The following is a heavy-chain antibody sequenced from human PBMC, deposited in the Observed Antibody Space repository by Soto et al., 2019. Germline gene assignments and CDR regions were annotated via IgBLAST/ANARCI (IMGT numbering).Heavy chain of an antibody. V-gene: IGHV4-59*12. D-gene: IGHD5-18*01. CDR3: ARAIWIQLRDYYYYGMDV. CDR1: GGSISSYY. CDR2: IYHSGST. J-gene: IGHJ6*02. Sequence: SETLSLTCTVSGGSISSYYWSWIRQPPGKGLEWIGEIYHSGSTNYNPSLKSRVTISVDKSKNQFSLKLSSVTAADTAVYYCARAIWIQLRDYYYYGMDVWGQGTTVTVSS.